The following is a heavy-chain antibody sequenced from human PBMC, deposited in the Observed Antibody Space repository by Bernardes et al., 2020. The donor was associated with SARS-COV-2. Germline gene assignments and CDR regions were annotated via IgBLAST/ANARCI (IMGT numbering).Heavy chain of an antibody. V-gene: IGHV6-1*01. Sequence: SQTLSLTCAISWDSFSSNSAVWHWLRQSPSRGLEWLGRTSYRSKWNYDYAVSVKSRITISPDTSKNQFSLELTSVTPEDTAVYYCARGANYAMGVWGQGTTVTVSS. CDR2: TSYRSKWNY. CDR3: ARGANYAMGV. CDR1: WDSFSSNSAV. J-gene: IGHJ6*02.